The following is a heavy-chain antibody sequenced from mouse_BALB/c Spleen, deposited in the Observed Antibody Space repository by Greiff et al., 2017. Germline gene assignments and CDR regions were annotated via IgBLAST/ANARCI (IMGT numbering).Heavy chain of an antibody. CDR3: ARGMGYRAMDY. CDR1: GFSLTSYG. Sequence: VKLMESGPGLVQPSQSLSITCTVSGFSLTSYGVHWVRQSPGKGLEWLGVIWSGGSTDYNAAFISRLSISKDNSKSQVFFKMNSLQANDTAIYYCARGMGYRAMDYWGQGTSVTVSS. CDR2: IWSGGST. J-gene: IGHJ4*01. D-gene: IGHD3-1*01. V-gene: IGHV2-2*02.